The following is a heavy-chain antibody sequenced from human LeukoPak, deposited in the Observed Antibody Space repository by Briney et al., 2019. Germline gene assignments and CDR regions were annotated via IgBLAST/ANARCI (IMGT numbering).Heavy chain of an antibody. CDR3: ARGPAVLRYFDWLLSFDY. Sequence: SETLSLTCAVYGGSFSGYYWSWLRQPPGKGLEWIGEINHSGSTNYNPSLKSRVTISVDTSKNQFSLKLSSVTAADTAVYYCARGPAVLRYFDWLLSFDYWGQGTLVTVSS. J-gene: IGHJ4*02. CDR2: INHSGST. D-gene: IGHD3-9*01. V-gene: IGHV4-34*01. CDR1: GGSFSGYY.